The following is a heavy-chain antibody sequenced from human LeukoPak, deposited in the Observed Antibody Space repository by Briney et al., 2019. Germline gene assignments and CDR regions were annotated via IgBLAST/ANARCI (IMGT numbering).Heavy chain of an antibody. J-gene: IGHJ6*02. D-gene: IGHD2-2*02. CDR3: ARVTHRYCSSTSCYTYYYYGMDV. V-gene: IGHV7-4-1*02. CDR1: GYTFTSYA. Sequence: GASVKVSCKASGYTFTSYAMNGVRQAPGQGLEWMGWINTNTGNPTYAQGFTGRFVFSLDTSVSTAYLQISSLKAEDTAVYYCARVTHRYCSSTSCYTYYYYGMDVWGQGTTVTVSS. CDR2: INTNTGNP.